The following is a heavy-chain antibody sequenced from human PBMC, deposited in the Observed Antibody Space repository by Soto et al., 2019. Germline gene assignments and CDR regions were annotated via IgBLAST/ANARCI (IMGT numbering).Heavy chain of an antibody. CDR2: TSYDGTNK. D-gene: IGHD3-16*01. CDR3: ARWGTTGGLDV. CDR1: GFTFRSFV. J-gene: IGHJ4*02. Sequence: QVQLVESGGGVVQPGTSLRLSCVGYGFTFRSFVIHWVRQAPGRGLEWVALTSYDGTNKYFGDSVKGRFTISRDNSRNTVDLQMDSLRLEDTALYSCARWGTTGGLDVWGQGTLVSVSS. V-gene: IGHV3-30*19.